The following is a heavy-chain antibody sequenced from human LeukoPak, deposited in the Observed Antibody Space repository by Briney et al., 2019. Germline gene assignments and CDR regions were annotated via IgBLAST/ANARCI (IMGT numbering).Heavy chain of an antibody. J-gene: IGHJ4*02. V-gene: IGHV1-18*01. D-gene: IGHD6-19*01. Sequence: GASVKVSCTASGYTFTSYGISWVRQAHGQGLEWVGWISAYNGNTNYAQKLQGRVTMTTDTSTSTAYMELRSLRSDDTAVYYCARDVSGYSSAWENWGQGTLVTVSS. CDR2: ISAYNGNT. CDR3: ARDVSGYSSAWEN. CDR1: GYTFTSYG.